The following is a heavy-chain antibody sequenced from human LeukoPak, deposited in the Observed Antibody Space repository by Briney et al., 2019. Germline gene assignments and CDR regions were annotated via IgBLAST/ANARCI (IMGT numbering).Heavy chain of an antibody. CDR2: ISSSSSYI. Sequence: GGSLRLSCAASGFTFSSYSMNWVRQAPGKGLEWVSSISSSSSYIYYADSVKGRFTISRDNAKNSLYLQMNSLRAEDTAVYYCVRDRLYYYGSGSYSSFCGQGTLVTVSS. CDR1: GFTFSSYS. CDR3: VRDRLYYYGSGSYSSF. V-gene: IGHV3-21*01. D-gene: IGHD3-10*01. J-gene: IGHJ4*02.